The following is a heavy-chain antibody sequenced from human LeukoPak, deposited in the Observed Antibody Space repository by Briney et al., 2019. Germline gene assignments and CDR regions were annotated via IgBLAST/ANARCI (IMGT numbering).Heavy chain of an antibody. J-gene: IGHJ4*02. CDR2: ITGSGGST. D-gene: IGHD1-1*01. Sequence: GGSLRLSCAASRFTFSSFSMSWVRQAPGKGLEWVSAITGSGGSTYYADSVKGRFTISRDNSKNTLYLQRNSLGAEAPALYYRAKGGDLNASYWGQGTLVTVSS. CDR3: AKGGDLNASY. CDR1: RFTFSSFS. V-gene: IGHV3-23*01.